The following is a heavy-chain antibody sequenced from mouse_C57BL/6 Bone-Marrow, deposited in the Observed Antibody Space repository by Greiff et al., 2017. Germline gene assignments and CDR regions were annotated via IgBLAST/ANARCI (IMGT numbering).Heavy chain of an antibody. CDR1: GYAFTNYL. D-gene: IGHD1-1*01. J-gene: IGHJ1*03. CDR3: ALYGL. Sequence: QVQLQQSGAELVRPGTSVKVSCKASGYAFTNYLIEWVKQRPGQGLEWIGVINPGSGGTNYNEKFKGTATLTADKSASTAYMQLRSLTSEVSSVYCCALYGLWGTGTTVTVAS. CDR2: INPGSGGT. V-gene: IGHV1-54*01.